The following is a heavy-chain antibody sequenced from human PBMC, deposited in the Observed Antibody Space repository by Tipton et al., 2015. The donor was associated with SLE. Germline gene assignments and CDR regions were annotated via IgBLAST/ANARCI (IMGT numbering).Heavy chain of an antibody. CDR1: GGSISGYY. J-gene: IGHJ4*02. CDR3: ARGGGSYYDY. Sequence: TLSLTCTVSGGSISGYYWSWIRQPAGKGLEWIGRVYSSGSTIYNPSIKSRITLSLDTSKNQFYLRVNSVTAADTAVYYCARGGGSYYDYWGQGMLVTVSS. D-gene: IGHD1-26*01. V-gene: IGHV4-4*07. CDR2: VYSSGST.